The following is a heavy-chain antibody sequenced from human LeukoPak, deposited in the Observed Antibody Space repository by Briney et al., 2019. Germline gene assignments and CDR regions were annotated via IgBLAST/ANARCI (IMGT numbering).Heavy chain of an antibody. Sequence: GGSLRLSCAASGFTFSSYWMSWVRQAPGKGLEWVANINQDGSEKYYVDSVKGRFTISRDNAKNSLYLQMNSLRAEDTAVYYCARDWRATMVPTQFDYWGQGTLVTVSS. CDR2: INQDGSEK. J-gene: IGHJ4*02. D-gene: IGHD4/OR15-4a*01. CDR3: ARDWRATMVPTQFDY. V-gene: IGHV3-7*01. CDR1: GFTFSSYW.